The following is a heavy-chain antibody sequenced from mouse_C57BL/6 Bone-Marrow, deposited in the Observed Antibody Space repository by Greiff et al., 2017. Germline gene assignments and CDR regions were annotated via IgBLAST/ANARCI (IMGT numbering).Heavy chain of an antibody. CDR2: ISYSGST. CDR1: GYSITSDY. D-gene: IGHD1-1*01. Sequence: VQLQQSGPGLAKPSQTLSLTCSVTGYSITSDYWNWIRKFPGNKLEYMGYISYSGSTYYNPSLKSRISITRDTSKNQYYLQLNSVTTEDTATYYCARFGYYYGSSYDYFDYWGQGTTLTVSS. CDR3: ARFGYYYGSSYDYFDY. J-gene: IGHJ2*01. V-gene: IGHV3-8*01.